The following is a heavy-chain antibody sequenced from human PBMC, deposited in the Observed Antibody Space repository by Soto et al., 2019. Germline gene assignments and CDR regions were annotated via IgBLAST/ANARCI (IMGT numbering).Heavy chain of an antibody. D-gene: IGHD4-17*01. Sequence: QVPLVQSGAEVGKPGASVKVSCKASGYTFTSYDITWVRQASGQGLEWMGWMNPNSGNTGSAQRFQGRLTMTRNTSINTAYMELTSLTSEDAAVYYCARVHTVTTYFDVWGRGTLVAVSS. CDR3: ARVHTVTTYFDV. CDR2: MNPNSGNT. CDR1: GYTFTSYD. V-gene: IGHV1-8*01. J-gene: IGHJ2*01.